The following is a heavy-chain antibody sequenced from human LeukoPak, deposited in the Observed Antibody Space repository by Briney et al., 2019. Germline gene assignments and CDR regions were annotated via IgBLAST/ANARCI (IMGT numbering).Heavy chain of an antibody. D-gene: IGHD1-26*01. J-gene: IGHJ4*02. V-gene: IGHV3-74*01. CDR2: VNSDGSST. Sequence: GGSLRPSCAASGFTFSSYWMHWVRQAPGKGLVWVSRVNSDGSSTSYADSVKGRFTISRDKAKNTLYLQMNSLRAEDTAVYYCAREEVGASDYWGQGTLVTVSS. CDR1: GFTFSSYW. CDR3: AREEVGASDY.